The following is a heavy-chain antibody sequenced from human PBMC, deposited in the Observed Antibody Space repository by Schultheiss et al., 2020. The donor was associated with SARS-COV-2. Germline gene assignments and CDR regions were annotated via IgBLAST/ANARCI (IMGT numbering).Heavy chain of an antibody. CDR2: ISWNSGSI. J-gene: IGHJ4*02. CDR1: GFIFSDYS. V-gene: IGHV3-9*01. D-gene: IGHD3-9*01. Sequence: GGSLRLSCAASGFIFSDYSMNWVRQAPGKGLEWVSGISWNSGSIGYADSVKGRFTISRDNAKNSLYLQMNSLRAEDTALYYCAKAQNYDILTGFSYWGQGTLVTVSS. CDR3: AKAQNYDILTGFSY.